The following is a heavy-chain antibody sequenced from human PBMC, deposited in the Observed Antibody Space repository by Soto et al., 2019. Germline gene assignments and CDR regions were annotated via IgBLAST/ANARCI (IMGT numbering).Heavy chain of an antibody. V-gene: IGHV1-69*13. CDR3: ARGLIYDFWRDDAFDI. D-gene: IGHD3-3*01. Sequence: SVKVSCKASGGTFSSYAISWVRQSPGQGLEWMGGIIPIFGTANYAQKFQGRVTITADESTSTAYMELSSLRSEDTAVYYCARGLIYDFWRDDAFDIWGQGTMVTVSS. CDR1: GGTFSSYA. CDR2: IIPIFGTA. J-gene: IGHJ3*02.